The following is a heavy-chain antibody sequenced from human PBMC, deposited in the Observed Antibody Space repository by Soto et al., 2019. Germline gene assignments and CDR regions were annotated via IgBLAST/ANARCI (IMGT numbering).Heavy chain of an antibody. D-gene: IGHD6-13*01. CDR2: IYYSGST. CDR1: GGSISSYY. J-gene: IGHJ6*02. V-gene: IGHV4-59*01. Sequence: PSETLSPTCTVSGGSISSYYWSWIRQPPGKGLEWIGYIYYSGSTNYNPSLKSRVTISVDTSKNQFSLKLSSVTAADTAVYYCASSNIAAAGFYYYGMDVWGRGTKVTVSS. CDR3: ASSNIAAAGFYYYGMDV.